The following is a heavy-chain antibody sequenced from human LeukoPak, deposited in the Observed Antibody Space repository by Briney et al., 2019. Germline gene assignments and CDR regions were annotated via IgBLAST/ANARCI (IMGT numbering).Heavy chain of an antibody. V-gene: IGHV1-2*06. CDR2: INPNSGGT. Sequence: GASMKVSCKASGYTFTGYYMHWVRQAPGQGLEWMGRINPNSGGTNYAQKFQGRVTMTRDTSISTAYMELSRLRSDDTAVYYCARISQQLVPPYFDYWGQGTLVTVSS. D-gene: IGHD6-13*01. J-gene: IGHJ4*02. CDR1: GYTFTGYY. CDR3: ARISQQLVPPYFDY.